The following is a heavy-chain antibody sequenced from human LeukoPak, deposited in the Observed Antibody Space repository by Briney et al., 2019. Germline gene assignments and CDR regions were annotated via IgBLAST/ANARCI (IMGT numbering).Heavy chain of an antibody. CDR3: ARHGSYDLFDY. CDR2: IYHSGST. D-gene: IGHD2-15*01. V-gene: IGHV4-38-2*01. CDR1: GYSISSGYY. J-gene: IGHJ4*02. Sequence: PSETLSLTCAVSGYSISSGYYWGWIRQPPGKGLEWIGSIYHSGSTYYNPSLKSRVTISVDTSKNQFFLKLSSVTAADTAMYYCARHGSYDLFDYWGQGTLVTVSS.